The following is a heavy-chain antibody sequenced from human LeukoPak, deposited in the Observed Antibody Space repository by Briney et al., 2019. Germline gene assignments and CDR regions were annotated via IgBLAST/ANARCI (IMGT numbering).Heavy chain of an antibody. V-gene: IGHV2-5*08. J-gene: IGHJ3*02. CDR3: AHYTYYYDSSGSDAFDI. Sequence: TLSLTCAVSAGSISSSNWWSWIRQPPGKALEWLALIYWDGDKPYSPALKSRLTITNDTAKNQVVLTMTDMDPVDTATYYCAHYTYYYDSSGSDAFDIWGQGTMVTVSS. CDR1: AGSISSSNW. D-gene: IGHD3-22*01. CDR2: IYWDGDK.